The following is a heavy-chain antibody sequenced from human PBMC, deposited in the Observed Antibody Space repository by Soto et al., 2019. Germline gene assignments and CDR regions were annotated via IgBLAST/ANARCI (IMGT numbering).Heavy chain of an antibody. D-gene: IGHD6-19*01. J-gene: IGHJ5*02. CDR1: GYTFTDYG. V-gene: IGHV1-18*01. Sequence: QVQLVQSGAEVKKPGASVKVSCKASGYTFTDYGISWVRQAPGQGLEWMGWISPYTGDTKYPQRLQGRVTVTAETSTSTAYMELRSLKSDDTAVYYCAKTGGWNWFDPWGQGTLVSVSS. CDR2: ISPYTGDT. CDR3: AKTGGWNWFDP.